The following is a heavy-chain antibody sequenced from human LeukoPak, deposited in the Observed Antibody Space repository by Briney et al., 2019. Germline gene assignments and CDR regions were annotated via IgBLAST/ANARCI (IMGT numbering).Heavy chain of an antibody. CDR2: ISGSDGNT. Sequence: PVGSLRLSCAASGFTFSKYAMSWVRQAPGKGLEWVSAISGSDGNTFYAASVKGRFTISRDNSKNTLSIQMNSLRAEDTALYYCAKDSSVPYGITDWGQGTLVTVSS. V-gene: IGHV3-23*01. CDR1: GFTFSKYA. D-gene: IGHD4-17*01. J-gene: IGHJ4*02. CDR3: AKDSSVPYGITD.